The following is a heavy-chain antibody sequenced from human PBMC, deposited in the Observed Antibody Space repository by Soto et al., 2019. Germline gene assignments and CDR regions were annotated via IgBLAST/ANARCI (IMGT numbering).Heavy chain of an antibody. D-gene: IGHD6-19*01. CDR2: VNMDGSTT. CDR1: GFTFSSYW. Sequence: EVQLVESGGGLVQPGGSLRLSCAASGFTFSSYWLHWVRQAPGKGLVWVSRVNMDGSTTTYADSMKGRFTISRDNAKNTGYLEMNSLRDEDTAVYYCARGAKGQWLVDYWGQGTLVTVSS. V-gene: IGHV3-74*01. J-gene: IGHJ4*02. CDR3: ARGAKGQWLVDY.